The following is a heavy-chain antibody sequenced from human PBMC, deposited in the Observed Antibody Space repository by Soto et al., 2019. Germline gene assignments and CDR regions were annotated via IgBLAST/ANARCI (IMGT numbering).Heavy chain of an antibody. CDR1: GFTFSTYA. CDR2: ISGSGDRA. D-gene: IGHD3-3*01. Sequence: GGSLRLSCAASGFTFSTYAMGWVRQAPGKGLEWVSVISGSGDRAYYADSVKGRFTVSRDNSKNTLYLQMNSLRAEDTAVYYRAQRSLSFGVVDYWGQGTLVTVSS. J-gene: IGHJ4*02. V-gene: IGHV3-23*01. CDR3: AQRSLSFGVVDY.